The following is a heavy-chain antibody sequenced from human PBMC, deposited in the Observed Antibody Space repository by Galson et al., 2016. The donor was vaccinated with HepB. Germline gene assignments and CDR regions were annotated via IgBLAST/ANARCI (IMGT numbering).Heavy chain of an antibody. CDR1: GFTFSRYE. CDR3: AREPVRLDDLLTGPPKNPDY. D-gene: IGHD3-9*01. CDR2: ISSSGTTI. V-gene: IGHV3-48*03. Sequence: SLRLSCAASGFTFSRYEMNRVRQAPGKGLEWVSYISSSGTTIYYADSVKGRFTISRDNAKNSLYLQMNSLRAEDTAVYYCAREPVRLDDLLTGPPKNPDYLVQGTLVTVSS. J-gene: IGHJ4*02.